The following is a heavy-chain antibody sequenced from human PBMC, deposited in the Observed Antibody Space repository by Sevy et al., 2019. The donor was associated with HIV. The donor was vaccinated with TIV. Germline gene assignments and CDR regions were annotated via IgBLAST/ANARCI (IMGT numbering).Heavy chain of an antibody. CDR2: IIPIFGTA. Sequence: ASVKVSCRASGGTFSSYAISWVRQAPGQGLEWMGGIIPIFGTANYAQKFQGRVTITADKSTSTAYMELSSLRSEDTAVYYCARERKRYSGYDSGASFDYWGQGTLVTVSS. CDR3: ARERKRYSGYDSGASFDY. V-gene: IGHV1-69*06. CDR1: GGTFSSYA. D-gene: IGHD5-12*01. J-gene: IGHJ4*02.